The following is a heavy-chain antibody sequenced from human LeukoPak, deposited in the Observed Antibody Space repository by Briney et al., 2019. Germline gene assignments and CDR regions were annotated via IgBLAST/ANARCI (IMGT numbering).Heavy chain of an antibody. D-gene: IGHD3-3*01. V-gene: IGHV3-33*01. CDR3: ARDVHYDESYYFDY. CDR2: IWYDGSNK. J-gene: IGHJ4*02. Sequence: GRSLRLSCAASGFTFSSYGMHWVRQAPGKGLEWVAVIWYDGSNKYYADSVKGRFTISRDNSKNTLYLQMNSLRAEDTAVYYCARDVHYDESYYFDYWGQGTLVTVSS. CDR1: GFTFSSYG.